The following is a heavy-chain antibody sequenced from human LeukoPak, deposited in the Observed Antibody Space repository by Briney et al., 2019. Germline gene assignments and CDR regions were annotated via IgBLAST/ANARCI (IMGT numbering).Heavy chain of an antibody. Sequence: PGGSLRLSCAASGFTFSSYGMHWVRQAPGKGLEWVAVIWYDGSNKYYADSVKGRFTISRDNSKNTLYLQMNSLRAEDTAVYYCASSGEGYCSSTSCYPNYWGQGTLVTVSS. J-gene: IGHJ4*02. V-gene: IGHV3-33*01. D-gene: IGHD2-2*01. CDR2: IWYDGSNK. CDR3: ASSGEGYCSSTSCYPNY. CDR1: GFTFSSYG.